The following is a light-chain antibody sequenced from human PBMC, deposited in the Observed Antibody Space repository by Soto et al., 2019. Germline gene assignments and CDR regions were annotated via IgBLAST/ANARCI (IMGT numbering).Light chain of an antibody. CDR3: NSFRVSHLYV. Sequence: QSVLSQPASVSVSPGHTITISCTGTSTDVGGYNAVSWYQHHPGKAPKLIIYEVTHRPSGVSDRFSASKSGNTASLTISGLQAEDEADYYCNSFRVSHLYVFGTGTKVTVL. CDR1: STDVGGYNA. V-gene: IGLV2-14*01. CDR2: EVT. J-gene: IGLJ1*01.